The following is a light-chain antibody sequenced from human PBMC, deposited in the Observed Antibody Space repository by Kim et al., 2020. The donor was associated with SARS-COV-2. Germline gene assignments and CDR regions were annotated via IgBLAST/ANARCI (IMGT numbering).Light chain of an antibody. Sequence: SASVGDRVTITCRASQSISKFFNWYQQKPGEAPKLLIYGASSLRSGVPSRFSGSGSGTDFTLTISSLQPEDFATYYCQQSYNTPPTFGQGTKVDIK. CDR1: QSISKF. CDR3: QQSYNTPPT. CDR2: GAS. V-gene: IGKV1-39*01. J-gene: IGKJ1*01.